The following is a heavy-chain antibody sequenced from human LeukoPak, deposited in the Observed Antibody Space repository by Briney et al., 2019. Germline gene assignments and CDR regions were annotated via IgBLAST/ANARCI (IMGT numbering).Heavy chain of an antibody. Sequence: GSLRLSCTVSGFIFGDYVMSLFRQPPGKGLEWIGEINHSGSTNYNPSLKSRVTISVDTSKNQFSLKLSSVTAADTAVYYCARGRQLGFGASRYHPLDYWGQGTLVTVSS. CDR1: GFIFGDYV. V-gene: IGHV4-34*01. CDR3: ARGRQLGFGASRYHPLDY. J-gene: IGHJ4*02. D-gene: IGHD3-10*01. CDR2: INHSGST.